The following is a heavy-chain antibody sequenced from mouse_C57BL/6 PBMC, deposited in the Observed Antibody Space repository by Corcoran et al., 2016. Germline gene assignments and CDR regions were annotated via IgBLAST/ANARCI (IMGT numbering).Heavy chain of an antibody. J-gene: IGHJ3*01. CDR3: ASSGYGDPFAY. CDR1: GSTFTDYN. D-gene: IGHD2-13*01. V-gene: IGHV1-18*01. Sequence: EIQLQQSGPELVKPGASVKIPCTASGSTFTDYNMDWVKQSHGQSLEWIGDINPNNGGTIYNQKFKGKATLTVDKSSSTAYMELRSLTSEDTAVYYCASSGYGDPFAYWGQGTLVTVSA. CDR2: INPNNGGT.